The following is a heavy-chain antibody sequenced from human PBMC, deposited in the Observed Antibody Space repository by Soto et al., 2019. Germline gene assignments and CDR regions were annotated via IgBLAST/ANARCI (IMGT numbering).Heavy chain of an antibody. CDR3: ARGLKDYYYYYYMDV. Sequence: ASVKVSCKASGYTFTGYYMHWVRQAPGQGLEWMGWINPNSGGTNYAQKLQGRVTMTTDTSTSTAYMELRSLRSDDTAVYYCARGLKDYYYYYYMDVWGKGTTVTVSS. D-gene: IGHD3-16*01. V-gene: IGHV1-2*02. CDR2: INPNSGGT. CDR1: GYTFTGYY. J-gene: IGHJ6*03.